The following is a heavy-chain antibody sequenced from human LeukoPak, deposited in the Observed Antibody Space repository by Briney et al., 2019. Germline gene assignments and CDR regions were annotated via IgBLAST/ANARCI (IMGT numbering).Heavy chain of an antibody. D-gene: IGHD3-16*02. CDR3: AKGQGSGSYPFDY. CDR1: GFTFSSYA. CDR2: ISATAT. Sequence: GGSLRLSCAASGFTFSSYAMSWVRQAPGKGLEWVSVISATATYYADSVKGRFTISRDTSRNTLYLQMNSLRADDTAVYYCAKGQGSGSYPFDYWGQGTLVTASS. J-gene: IGHJ4*02. V-gene: IGHV3-23*01.